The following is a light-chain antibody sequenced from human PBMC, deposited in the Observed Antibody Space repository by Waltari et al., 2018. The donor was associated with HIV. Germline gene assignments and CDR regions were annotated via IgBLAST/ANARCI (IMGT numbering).Light chain of an antibody. CDR3: MQVRFWRHT. CDR1: QSLVFTAGDTY. V-gene: IGKV2-30*01. J-gene: IGKJ2*01. CDR2: KVS. Sequence: DVLMTQSPLSLTVKVVQSASVSCKSNQSLVFTAGDTYLFWLQQKPGQSPRRLIYKVSRRDAAVQARFSRSGSASEFTLKIRSVEGEDGAVSVGMQVRFWRHTFGQGTKLEIK.